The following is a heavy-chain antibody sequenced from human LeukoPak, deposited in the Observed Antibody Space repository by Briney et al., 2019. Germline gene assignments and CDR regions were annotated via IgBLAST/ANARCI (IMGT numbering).Heavy chain of an antibody. D-gene: IGHD4-17*01. CDR3: AKDKNDYGDYYYMDV. Sequence: GGSLRLSCAASGFTFSSYGMHWVGQAPGKGLEWVAFIRHDGNHKNCADSVKGRFTISRDNSKNTLSLQMNSLRAEDTAVYYCAKDKNDYGDYYYMDVWGKGTTVTVSS. CDR2: IRHDGNHK. CDR1: GFTFSSYG. J-gene: IGHJ6*03. V-gene: IGHV3-30*02.